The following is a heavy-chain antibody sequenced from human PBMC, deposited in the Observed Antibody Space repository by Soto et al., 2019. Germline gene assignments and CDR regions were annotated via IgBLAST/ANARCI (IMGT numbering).Heavy chain of an antibody. CDR2: LSGSGGST. CDR1: GFTFSSYA. Sequence: PGGSVRLSCAASGFTFSSYAMSWVRQAPGKGLEWVSALSGSGGSTHYADSVKGRFTISRDNSKNTVYLQMNTLRAEDTAVYYCAKEERAYASGSYYNWGQGTLVTVSS. V-gene: IGHV3-23*01. J-gene: IGHJ4*02. D-gene: IGHD3-10*01. CDR3: AKEERAYASGSYYN.